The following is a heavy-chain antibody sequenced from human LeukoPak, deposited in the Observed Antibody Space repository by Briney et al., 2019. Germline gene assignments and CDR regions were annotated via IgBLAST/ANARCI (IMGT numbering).Heavy chain of an antibody. CDR3: ARALMRSYYDSSGYYYVPQNAIDY. J-gene: IGHJ4*02. CDR1: GFTFSSYA. Sequence: PGGSLRLSCAASGFTFSSYAMHWVRQAPGKGLEWVAVISYDGSNKYYADSVKGQFTISRDNSKNTLYLQMNSLRAEDTAVYYCARALMRSYYDSSGYYYVPQNAIDYWGQGTLVTVSS. V-gene: IGHV3-30*04. CDR2: ISYDGSNK. D-gene: IGHD3-22*01.